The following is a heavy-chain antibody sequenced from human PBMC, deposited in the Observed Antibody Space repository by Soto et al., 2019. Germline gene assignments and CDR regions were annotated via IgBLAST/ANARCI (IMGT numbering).Heavy chain of an antibody. Sequence: QVQLVQSGAEVKKPGSSVKVSCKASGGTFSSYAISWVRQAPGQGLEWMGGIIPIFGTANYAQKFQGRVTITADESTSTAYMQLSSLRSEDTAVYYCAITTSTYYDDSSGYCYGSRYFDYWGQGTLVTVSS. D-gene: IGHD3-22*01. CDR3: AITTSTYYDDSSGYCYGSRYFDY. CDR2: IIPIFGTA. V-gene: IGHV1-69*01. J-gene: IGHJ4*02. CDR1: GGTFSSYA.